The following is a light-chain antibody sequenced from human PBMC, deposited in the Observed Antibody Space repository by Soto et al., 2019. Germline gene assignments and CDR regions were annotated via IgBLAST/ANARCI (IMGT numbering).Light chain of an antibody. Sequence: EIVMTQSPATLSVSPGERATLSCRASQSVRSNLSWYQQKHGQAPRLLIYGASTRATGIPARFSGSGSGTEFTLTISSLQSEDFALYYCQQYNKFPSLTFGGGTKVEIK. CDR3: QQYNKFPSLT. CDR1: QSVRSN. CDR2: GAS. J-gene: IGKJ4*02. V-gene: IGKV3-15*01.